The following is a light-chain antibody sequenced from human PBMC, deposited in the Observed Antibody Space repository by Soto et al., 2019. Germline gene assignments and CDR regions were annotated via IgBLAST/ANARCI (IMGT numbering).Light chain of an antibody. CDR2: DAS. CDR1: QTVRNNY. V-gene: IGKV3-20*01. CDR3: KKFSGYPLL. Sequence: EFVLTQSPGTLSLSPGERATLSCRASQTVRNNYLAWYQQKPGQAPRLLIYDASSRATGIPDRFSGGGSGTDFTLTISGREPEDFEVYYGKKFSGYPLLFGGGTKVRSN. J-gene: IGKJ4*01.